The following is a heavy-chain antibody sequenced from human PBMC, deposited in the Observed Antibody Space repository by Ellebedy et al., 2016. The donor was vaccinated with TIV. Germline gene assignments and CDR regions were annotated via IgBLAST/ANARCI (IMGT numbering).Heavy chain of an antibody. CDR1: GGSVSPGGYS. V-gene: IGHV4-30-2*01. CDR3: AGGYSHGSLDY. J-gene: IGHJ4*02. CDR2: IYHSGST. Sequence: SETLSLXXAVSGGSVSPGGYSWSWIRQPPGKGLEWVGYIYHSGSTYSSPSLKSRVIISVDKSKNQFSLRLRSVTAADTAVYYCAGGYSHGSLDYWGQGSLVAVSS. D-gene: IGHD5-18*01.